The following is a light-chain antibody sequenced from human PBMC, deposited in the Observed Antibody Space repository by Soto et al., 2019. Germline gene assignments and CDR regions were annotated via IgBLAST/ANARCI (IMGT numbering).Light chain of an antibody. V-gene: IGKV1-16*02. CDR2: AAS. CDR1: HDISNF. CDR3: QQYNRYPVT. Sequence: DIQMTQSPSSLSASIGDRVTITCRASHDISNFLAWFQQKPGKAPKSLISAASSLQSGVPSKFSGSGSGTDFTLTINSLQTEDSATYYCQQYNRYPVTFGQGTRLEIK. J-gene: IGKJ5*01.